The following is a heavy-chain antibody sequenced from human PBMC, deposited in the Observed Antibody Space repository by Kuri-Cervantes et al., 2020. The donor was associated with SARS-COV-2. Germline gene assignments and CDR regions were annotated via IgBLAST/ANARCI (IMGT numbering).Heavy chain of an antibody. V-gene: IGHV4-59*11. Sequence: ESLKISCTVSGGSISSHYWSWIRQPPGKGLEWIGYVYSSGSTNYSPSLKSRVTMSVDTSKSQFSLKLTSVTAADTAVYYCTRAGYDNSGYYYSFDFWGQGTLVTVSS. CDR2: VYSSGST. CDR3: TRAGYDNSGYYYSFDF. J-gene: IGHJ4*02. CDR1: GGSISSHY. D-gene: IGHD3-22*01.